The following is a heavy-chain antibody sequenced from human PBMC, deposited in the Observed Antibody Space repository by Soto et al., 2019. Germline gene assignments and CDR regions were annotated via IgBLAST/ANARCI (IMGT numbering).Heavy chain of an antibody. CDR2: ISGSGGST. Sequence: GGSLRLSCAASGFTFSSYAMSWVRQAPGKGLEWVSAISGSGGSTYYADSVKGRFTISRDNSKNTLYLQMNSLRAEDTAVYYCAKDSSRFGDDYGDYEAVAFDIWGQGTMVTVSS. J-gene: IGHJ3*02. D-gene: IGHD4-17*01. CDR3: AKDSSRFGDDYGDYEAVAFDI. CDR1: GFTFSSYA. V-gene: IGHV3-23*01.